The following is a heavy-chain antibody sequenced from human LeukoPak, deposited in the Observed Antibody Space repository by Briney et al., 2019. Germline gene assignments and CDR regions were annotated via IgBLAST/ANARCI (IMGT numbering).Heavy chain of an antibody. V-gene: IGHV3-23*01. CDR1: GFTFSAYA. Sequence: GGSLRLSCIVSGFTFSAYAMSRVRQAPGRGLEWVSALSGGGADTYYAGSVKGRFTISRDNSKNTLYLQMNSLRVEDTAVYYCAKGGISLVRGSFDYWGQGALVTVSS. J-gene: IGHJ4*02. CDR3: AKGGISLVRGSFDY. D-gene: IGHD3-10*01. CDR2: LSGGGADT.